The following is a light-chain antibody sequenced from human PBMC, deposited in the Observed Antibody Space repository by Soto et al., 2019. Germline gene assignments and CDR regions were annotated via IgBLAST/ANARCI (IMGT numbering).Light chain of an antibody. CDR2: AAS. Sequence: DIQMTQSPSSLPASVGDRVTLTCRASQSISTYLNWYQQKPGKAPKLLIYAASSLQSGVPSRLSGSGSGTEFTLTISSLQPEDVATYYCQQSYTIPYTFGQGTKLEIK. J-gene: IGKJ2*01. CDR3: QQSYTIPYT. V-gene: IGKV1-39*01. CDR1: QSISTY.